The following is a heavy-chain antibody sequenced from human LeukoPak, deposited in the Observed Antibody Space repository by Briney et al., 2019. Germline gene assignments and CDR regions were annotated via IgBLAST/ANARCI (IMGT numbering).Heavy chain of an antibody. CDR2: ISNDGRNE. V-gene: IGHV3-30*04. D-gene: IGHD6-13*01. Sequence: PGRSLRLSCAASGFTFDDYAMHWVRQAPGKGLEWVAVISNDGRNEYYVDSVKGRFTISRDNSKNTLYLQMNSLRTEDTAVYYCARGSYITSWYMDSWGQGTLVTVSS. CDR1: GFTFDDYA. J-gene: IGHJ4*02. CDR3: ARGSYITSWYMDS.